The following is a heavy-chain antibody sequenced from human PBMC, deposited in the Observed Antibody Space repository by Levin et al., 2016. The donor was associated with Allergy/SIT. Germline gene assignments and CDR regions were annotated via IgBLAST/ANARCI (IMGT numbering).Heavy chain of an antibody. CDR1: GFTFSNAW. CDR2: IKSKTGGGTT. V-gene: IGHV3-15*01. CDR3: TRDDSYVRSAYFPGFDS. Sequence: GGSLRLSCAASGFTFSNAWMSWVRQAPGKGLEWVGRIKSKTGGGTTDYAAPVKGRFTISRDDSKNTLYLHMNSLKTEDTAVYYCTRDDSYVRSAYFPGFDSWGQGTLVTVSS. J-gene: IGHJ4*02. D-gene: IGHD3-3*01.